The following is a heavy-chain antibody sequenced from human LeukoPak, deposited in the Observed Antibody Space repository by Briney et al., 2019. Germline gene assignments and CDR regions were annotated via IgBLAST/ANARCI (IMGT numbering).Heavy chain of an antibody. CDR2: IKQDGSET. V-gene: IGHV3-7*01. J-gene: IGHJ4*02. Sequence: PGGSLILFCAASGFTFSGYWMTWVRQAPGKGLEWVANIKQDGSETYYVDSVKGRFTISRDNAGNSLYLQMNSLRAEDTAVYYCARGKGVDYWGQGILVTVSS. CDR1: GFTFSGYW. CDR3: ARGKGVDY.